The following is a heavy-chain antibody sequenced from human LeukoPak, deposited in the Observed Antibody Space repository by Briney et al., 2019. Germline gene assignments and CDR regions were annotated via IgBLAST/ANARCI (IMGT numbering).Heavy chain of an antibody. Sequence: SETLSLTCAVSGGSISSGGYSWSWIRQPPGKGLEWIGYIYHSGSTYYDPSLKSRVTISVDRSKNQFSLKLSSVTAADTAVYYCASSFPGYSYGRNLDYWGQGTLVTVSS. CDR3: ASSFPGYSYGRNLDY. CDR2: IYHSGST. J-gene: IGHJ4*02. V-gene: IGHV4-30-2*01. D-gene: IGHD5-18*01. CDR1: GGSISSGGYS.